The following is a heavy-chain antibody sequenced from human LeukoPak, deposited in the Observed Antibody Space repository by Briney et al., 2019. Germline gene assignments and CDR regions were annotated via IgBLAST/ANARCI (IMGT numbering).Heavy chain of an antibody. J-gene: IGHJ3*02. Sequence: SETLSLTCTVSGGSISSSSYYWGWIRQPPGKGLEWIGSIYYSGSTYYNPSLKSRVTISVDTSKNQFSLKLSSVTAADTAVYYCARQVYYGSGSYSNDAFDIWGQGTMVTVSS. CDR3: ARQVYYGSGSYSNDAFDI. CDR2: IYYSGST. V-gene: IGHV4-39*01. D-gene: IGHD3-10*01. CDR1: GGSISSSSYY.